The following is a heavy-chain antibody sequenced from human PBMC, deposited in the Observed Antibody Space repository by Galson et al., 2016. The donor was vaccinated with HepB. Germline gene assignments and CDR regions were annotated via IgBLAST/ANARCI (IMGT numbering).Heavy chain of an antibody. CDR3: ARDGPIVVAGRYYYYMDV. Sequence: QSGAEVKKPGESLKISCEGSGYRFTNYWIGWVRQMPGKGLEWMGIIYPGGSDTRYSPSFQGQVTMSADKSISTASLQWSSLKASDTATYYCARDGPIVVAGRYYYYMDVWGKGTTVTVAS. CDR2: IYPGGSDT. V-gene: IGHV5-51*01. J-gene: IGHJ6*03. CDR1: GYRFTNYW. D-gene: IGHD6-19*01.